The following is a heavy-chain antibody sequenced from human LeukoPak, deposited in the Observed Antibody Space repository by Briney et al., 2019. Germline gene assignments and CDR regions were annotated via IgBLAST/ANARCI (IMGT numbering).Heavy chain of an antibody. J-gene: IGHJ4*02. CDR1: GDSLSSHY. Sequence: PSETLSLTCTVSGDSLSSHYWSWIRHPPGKGLEWIGYIYGSGSTNYDPSLKSRVTISEDTSKNHFSLKLTSVTAADTAVYYYARNVGWYSHDSWGQGTLVTVSS. D-gene: IGHD6-19*01. CDR3: ARNVGWYSHDS. V-gene: IGHV4-59*08. CDR2: IYGSGST.